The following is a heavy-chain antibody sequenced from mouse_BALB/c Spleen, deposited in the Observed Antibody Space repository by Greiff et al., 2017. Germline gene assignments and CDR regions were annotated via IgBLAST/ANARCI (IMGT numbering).Heavy chain of an antibody. CDR2: IYPYNGGT. Sequence: VQLKESGPELVKPGASVKISCKASGYTFTDYNMHWVKQSHGKSLEWIGYIYPYNGGTGYNQKFKSKATLTVDNSSSTAYMELRSLTSEDSAVYYCARDYYGSSSAWFAYWGQGTLVTVSA. CDR1: GYTFTDYN. J-gene: IGHJ3*01. D-gene: IGHD1-1*01. V-gene: IGHV1S29*02. CDR3: ARDYYGSSSAWFAY.